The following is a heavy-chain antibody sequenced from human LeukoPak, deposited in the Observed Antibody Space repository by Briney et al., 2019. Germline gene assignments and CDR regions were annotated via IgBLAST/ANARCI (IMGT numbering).Heavy chain of an antibody. CDR3: ARPGTFDSSGYYYPFDY. J-gene: IGHJ4*02. Sequence: PSETLSLTCTVSSGSISSSGYYWGWIRQPPGKGLEWIGSIYYSGSTYYNPSLKSRVTISVDTPKNQFSLKLSSVTAADTAVYYCARPGTFDSSGYYYPFDYWGQGTLVTVSS. CDR2: IYYSGST. V-gene: IGHV4-39*01. D-gene: IGHD3-22*01. CDR1: SGSISSSGYY.